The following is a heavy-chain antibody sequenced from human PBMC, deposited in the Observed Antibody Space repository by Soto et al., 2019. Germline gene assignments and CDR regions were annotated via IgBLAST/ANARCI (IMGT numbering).Heavy chain of an antibody. CDR1: GGSISSGGYY. CDR2: IYYSGST. D-gene: IGHD3-10*01. CDR3: ARAAMVRGVLTP. Sequence: SETLSLTCTVSGGSISSGGYYWTWIRQHPGKGLEWIGYIYYSGSTYYNPSLKSRVTISVDTSKNQFSLKLSSVTAADTAVYYCARAAMVRGVLTPWGQGTLVTVSS. J-gene: IGHJ5*02. V-gene: IGHV4-31*03.